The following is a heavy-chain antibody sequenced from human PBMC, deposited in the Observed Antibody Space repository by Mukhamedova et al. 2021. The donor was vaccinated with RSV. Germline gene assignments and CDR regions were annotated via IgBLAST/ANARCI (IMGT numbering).Heavy chain of an antibody. V-gene: IGHV4-34*01. J-gene: IGHJ5*02. CDR2: INHSGST. D-gene: IGHD3-9*01. CDR3: AGAHRRVFGYFNWLGIWLDP. Sequence: IRQPPGKGLEWIGEINHSGSTNYNPSLKSRVTISVDTSKNQFSLKLSSVTAADTAVYYGAGAHRRVFGYFNWLGIWLDPGGQGT.